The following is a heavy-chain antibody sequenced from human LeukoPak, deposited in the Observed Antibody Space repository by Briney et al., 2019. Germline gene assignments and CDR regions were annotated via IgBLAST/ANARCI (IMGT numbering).Heavy chain of an antibody. Sequence: GGSLRLSCAASGFTVSSNYISWVRQAPGQGLEWVSVIYSGGSTYYADSVKGRFTISRDNSKNTLYLQMNSLRAEDTAVYYCARGPYDFWSGYYLDYWGQGTLVTVSS. D-gene: IGHD3-3*01. V-gene: IGHV3-53*01. CDR1: GFTVSSNY. J-gene: IGHJ4*02. CDR2: IYSGGST. CDR3: ARGPYDFWSGYYLDY.